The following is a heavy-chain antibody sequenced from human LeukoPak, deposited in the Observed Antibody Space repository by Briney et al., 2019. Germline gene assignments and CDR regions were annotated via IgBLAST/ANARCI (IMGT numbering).Heavy chain of an antibody. D-gene: IGHD6-13*01. CDR3: ARRYSSSWYVRAYNWFDP. CDR1: GYTFTSYW. Sequence: GESLTISCTGSGYTFTSYWISWVRQMPGKGLEWMGIIYPGDSDTRYSPSFQGQVTISADKSISTAYLQWSSLKASDTAMYYCARRYSSSWYVRAYNWFDPWGQGTLVTVSS. V-gene: IGHV5-51*01. J-gene: IGHJ5*02. CDR2: IYPGDSDT.